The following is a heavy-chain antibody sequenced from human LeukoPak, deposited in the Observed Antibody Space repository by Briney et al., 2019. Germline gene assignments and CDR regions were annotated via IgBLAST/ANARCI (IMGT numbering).Heavy chain of an antibody. V-gene: IGHV4-39*01. J-gene: IGHJ4*02. CDR1: GGSISSSSYY. Sequence: SETLSLTCTVSGGSISSSSYYWGWIRQPPGKGLEWSGSIYYSGSTYYNPSLKSRVTISADTSKNQFSLKLSSVTAADTAVYYCARLLTGDYWGQGTLVTVSS. D-gene: IGHD1-14*01. CDR3: ARLLTGDY. CDR2: IYYSGST.